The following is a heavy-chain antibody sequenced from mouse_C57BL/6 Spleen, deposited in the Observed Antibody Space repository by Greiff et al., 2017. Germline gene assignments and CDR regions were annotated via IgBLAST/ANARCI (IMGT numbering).Heavy chain of an antibody. D-gene: IGHD2-4*01. CDR1: GYTFTSYW. V-gene: IGHV1-61*01. CDR2: IYPSDSET. Sequence: QVQLQQPGAELVRPGSSVKLSCKASGYTFTSYWMDWVKQRPGQGLEWIGNIYPSDSETHYNQKFKDKATLTVDKSSSTAYMQLSSLTSEDSAVYYCARGSYDSSFDYWGQGTTLTVSS. J-gene: IGHJ2*01. CDR3: ARGSYDSSFDY.